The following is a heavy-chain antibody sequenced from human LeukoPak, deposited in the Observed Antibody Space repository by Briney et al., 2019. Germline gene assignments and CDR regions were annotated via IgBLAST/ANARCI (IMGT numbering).Heavy chain of an antibody. Sequence: GGSLRLSCAASGFTFGSYAMTWVRQAPGKGLEWVSGISGTGLSTYDADSVKGRFTISRDNAKNSLYLQMNSLRAEDTALYYCAKDLIAVAATGFDYWGQGTLVTVSS. CDR3: AKDLIAVAATGFDY. CDR1: GFTFGSYA. D-gene: IGHD6-19*01. V-gene: IGHV3-23*01. J-gene: IGHJ4*02. CDR2: ISGTGLST.